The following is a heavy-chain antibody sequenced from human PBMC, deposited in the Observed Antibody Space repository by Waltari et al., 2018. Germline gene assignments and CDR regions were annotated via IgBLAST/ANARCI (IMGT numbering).Heavy chain of an antibody. V-gene: IGHV3-7*01. J-gene: IGHJ4*02. CDR2: IKRDGSGK. CDR1: GFTFRNYW. CDR3: ARENYFDY. Sequence: EVQLVESGGGLVQPGGSLRLSCAASGFTFRNYWMGWVRQAPGKRLEWVANIKRDGSGKNYVDSVKGRFTISRDTAKNSLYLQMNSLRADDTAVYYCARENYFDYWGQGTLVTVSS.